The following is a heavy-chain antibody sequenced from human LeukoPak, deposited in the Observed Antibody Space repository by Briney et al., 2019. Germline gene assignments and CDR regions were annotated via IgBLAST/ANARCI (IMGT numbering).Heavy chain of an antibody. CDR3: ARIGQNSGYDFYYYYYYMDV. D-gene: IGHD5-12*01. V-gene: IGHV1-18*01. CDR2: ISAYNGNT. Sequence: GASVRVSCKASGYTFTSYGISWVRQAPGQGLEWMGWISAYNGNTNYAQKLQGRVTMATDTSTSTAYMELRSLRSDDTAVYYCARIGQNSGYDFYYYYYYMDVWGKGTTVTVSS. CDR1: GYTFTSYG. J-gene: IGHJ6*03.